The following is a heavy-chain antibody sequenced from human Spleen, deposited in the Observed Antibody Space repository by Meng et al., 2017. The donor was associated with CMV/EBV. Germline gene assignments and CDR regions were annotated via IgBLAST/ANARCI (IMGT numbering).Heavy chain of an antibody. D-gene: IGHD3-3*01. CDR2: INHSGST. V-gene: IGHV4-34*01. Sequence: ESLKISCAVYGGSFSDYYWTWIRQPPGKGLEWIGEINHSGSTNYNPSLKSRVTISIDASKNQFSLKLSSVTAADTAVYYCARGLDYDFGSGKGAFDIWGQGTMVTVSS. CDR3: ARGLDYDFGSGKGAFDI. J-gene: IGHJ3*02. CDR1: GGSFSDYY.